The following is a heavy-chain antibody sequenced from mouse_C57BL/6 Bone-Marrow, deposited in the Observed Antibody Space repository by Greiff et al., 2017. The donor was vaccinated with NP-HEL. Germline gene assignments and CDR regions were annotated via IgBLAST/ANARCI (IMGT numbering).Heavy chain of an antibody. J-gene: IGHJ2*01. CDR1: GYTFTTYP. D-gene: IGHD2-1*01. V-gene: IGHV1-47*01. CDR2: FHPYNDDT. Sequence: VQLQQSGAELVKPGASVKMSCKASGYTFTTYPIEWVKQNHGKSLEWIGNFHPYNDDTEYNEKFKNKATLTVEKSSSTVYLELSRLTSDDSSVYYCARGGNYWYYFDYWGQGTTLRVSS. CDR3: ARGGNYWYYFDY.